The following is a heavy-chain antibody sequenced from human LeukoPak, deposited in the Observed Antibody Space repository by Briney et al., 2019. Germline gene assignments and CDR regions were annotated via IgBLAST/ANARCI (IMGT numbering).Heavy chain of an antibody. D-gene: IGHD4-17*01. V-gene: IGHV4-39*07. J-gene: IGHJ4*02. Sequence: SETLSLTCIVSGGSISSSSYYWGWIRQPPGKGLEWIGCIYYSGTTYYNPSLRSRVTISVDTSKNQFSLKLSSVTAADTAVYYCARTYGDYSFAFDYWGQGTLVTVSS. CDR3: ARTYGDYSFAFDY. CDR2: IYYSGTT. CDR1: GGSISSSSYY.